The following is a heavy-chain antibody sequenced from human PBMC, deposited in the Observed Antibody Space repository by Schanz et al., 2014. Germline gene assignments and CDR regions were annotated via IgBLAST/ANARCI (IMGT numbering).Heavy chain of an antibody. CDR3: AKDSRGSSFDMDV. Sequence: QVQLVESGGGLVKPGGSLRLSCAASGFTFSDYYMSWVRQAPGKGLEWVSYISSVGISKYYADPVKGRFTISRDSAKNSLYLQMNSLRAEDTAVYYCAKDSRGSSFDMDVWGQGTTVTVSS. J-gene: IGHJ6*02. D-gene: IGHD1-26*01. V-gene: IGHV3-11*01. CDR2: ISSVGISK. CDR1: GFTFSDYY.